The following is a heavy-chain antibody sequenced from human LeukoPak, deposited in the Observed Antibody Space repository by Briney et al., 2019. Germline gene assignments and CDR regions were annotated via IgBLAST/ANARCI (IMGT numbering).Heavy chain of an antibody. V-gene: IGHV4-61*01. D-gene: IGHD3-9*01. CDR2: IYYSGST. CDR3: ERVLRYFDWLLGWFDP. J-gene: IGHJ5*02. Sequence: SETLSLTCTVSGGSVSSGSYYWSWIRQPPGKGLEWVGYIYYSGSTNYNPSLKSRVTISVDTSKNQFSLKLRSVTAAATAVYYCERVLRYFDWLLGWFDPWGQGTLVTVSS. CDR1: GGSVSSGSYY.